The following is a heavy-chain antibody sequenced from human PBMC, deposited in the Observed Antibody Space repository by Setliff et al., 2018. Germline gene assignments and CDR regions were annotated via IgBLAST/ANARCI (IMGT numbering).Heavy chain of an antibody. CDR2: ISSSSSTI. CDR3: ATSYERSHYYGGSTYYYYMDV. D-gene: IGHD3-22*01. Sequence: GGSLRLSCAASGFTFSSYSMNWVRQAPGKGLEWVSYISSSSSTIYYADSVKGRFTISRDNAKNSLYLQMNSLRAEDTAVYYCATSYERSHYYGGSTYYYYMDVWGKGTTVTVSS. V-gene: IGHV3-48*01. J-gene: IGHJ6*03. CDR1: GFTFSSYS.